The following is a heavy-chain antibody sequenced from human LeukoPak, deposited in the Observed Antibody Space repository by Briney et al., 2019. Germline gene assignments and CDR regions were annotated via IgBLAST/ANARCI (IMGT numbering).Heavy chain of an antibody. CDR3: ARDRPSIAASPFDY. CDR2: IIPIFGTA. CDR1: GGTFSSYA. Sequence: GASVKVSCKASGGTFSSYAISWVRQAPGQGLEWMGGIIPIFGTANYAQKFQGRVTITADESTSTAYMELSSLRSEDTAVYYCARDRPSIAASPFDYWGQGTLVTVSS. J-gene: IGHJ4*02. V-gene: IGHV1-69*13. D-gene: IGHD6-6*01.